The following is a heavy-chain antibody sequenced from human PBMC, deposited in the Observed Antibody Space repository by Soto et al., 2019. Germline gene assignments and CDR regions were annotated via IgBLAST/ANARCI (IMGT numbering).Heavy chain of an antibody. V-gene: IGHV1-2*02. Sequence: ASVKVSCKACGYTFTGYFMHWVRQAPGQGLDWMGWINPNRGDTKYAQKFQGRVTMTRDMSISTAYMELRRLTSDDTAVYYCARVRTYYHSSGSLVFWGQGPLVIVSS. CDR3: ARVRTYYHSSGSLVF. CDR2: INPNRGDT. J-gene: IGHJ4*02. CDR1: GYTFTGYF. D-gene: IGHD3-22*01.